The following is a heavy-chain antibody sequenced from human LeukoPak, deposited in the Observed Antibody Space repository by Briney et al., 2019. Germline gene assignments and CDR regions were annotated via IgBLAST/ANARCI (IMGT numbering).Heavy chain of an antibody. Sequence: ASVTVSCKASGYTFTGYYMHWVRQAPGQGLEWMGWINTNTGNPAYAQGFTGRFVFSLDTSVSTAYLQISSLKAEDTAVYYCARAYQPLGGLSFPDSWGQGTLVTVSS. J-gene: IGHJ5*01. D-gene: IGHD3-16*02. CDR2: INTNTGNP. CDR1: GYTFTGYY. CDR3: ARAYQPLGGLSFPDS. V-gene: IGHV7-4-1*02.